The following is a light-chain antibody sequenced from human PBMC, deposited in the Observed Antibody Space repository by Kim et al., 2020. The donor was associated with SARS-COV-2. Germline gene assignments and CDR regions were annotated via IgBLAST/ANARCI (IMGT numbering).Light chain of an antibody. CDR3: AAWDDSLNGRWV. J-gene: IGLJ3*02. Sequence: QSVLTQPPSASGTPGQRVTISCSGSSSNIGSNTVNWYQRLPGTAPKLLIYSNNQRPSGVPDRFSGSKSGTSASLAISGLQSEDEADYYCAAWDDSLNGRWVFGGGTQLTVL. CDR2: SNN. V-gene: IGLV1-44*01. CDR1: SSNIGSNT.